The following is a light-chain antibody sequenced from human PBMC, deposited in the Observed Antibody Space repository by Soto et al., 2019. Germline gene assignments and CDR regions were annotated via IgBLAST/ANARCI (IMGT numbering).Light chain of an antibody. CDR3: QAWDSSTAGVV. Sequence: SYELTQPPSVSVSPGQTASITCSGEKLGDKYACWYQQKPGQSPVLVIYQDSKRPSGIPERFSGYNSGNTATLTISGTQAMDEADYYCQAWDSSTAGVVFGGGTQLTVL. J-gene: IGLJ2*01. CDR1: KLGDKY. V-gene: IGLV3-1*01. CDR2: QDS.